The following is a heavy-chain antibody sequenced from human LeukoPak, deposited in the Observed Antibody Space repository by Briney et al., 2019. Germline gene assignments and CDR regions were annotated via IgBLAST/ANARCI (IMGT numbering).Heavy chain of an antibody. V-gene: IGHV3-21*01. D-gene: IGHD4-17*01. CDR2: ISSSSSYI. CDR3: AREGILEYGDS. CDR1: GVTFSSYS. J-gene: IGHJ4*02. Sequence: PGGSLRLSCAASGVTFSSYSMNWVRQAPGKGLEWVSSISSSSSYIYYADSVRGRFTISRDNAKNSLYLQMNSLRAEDTAVYYCAREGILEYGDSWGQGTLVTVSS.